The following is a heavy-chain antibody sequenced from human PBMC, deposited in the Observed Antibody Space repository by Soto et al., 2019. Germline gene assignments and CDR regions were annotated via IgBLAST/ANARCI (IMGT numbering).Heavy chain of an antibody. CDR2: ISSSSSYT. V-gene: IGHV3-11*06. D-gene: IGHD4-4*01. Sequence: PGGSLRLSCAASGFTFSDYYMSWIRQAPGKGLEWVSYISSSSSYTNYADSVKGRFTTSRDNAKNSLYLQMNSLRAEDTAVYYCARERYSNYVDYWGQGTLVTVSS. CDR3: ARERYSNYVDY. CDR1: GFTFSDYY. J-gene: IGHJ4*02.